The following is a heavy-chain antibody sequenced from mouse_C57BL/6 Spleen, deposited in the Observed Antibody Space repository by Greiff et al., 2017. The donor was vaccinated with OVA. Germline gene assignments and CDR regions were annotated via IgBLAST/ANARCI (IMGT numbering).Heavy chain of an antibody. D-gene: IGHD1-1*02. J-gene: IGHJ2*01. Sequence: GGGLVQPKGSLKLSCAASGFSFNTYAMNWVRQAPGKGLEWVARIRSKSNNYATYYADSVKDRFTISRDDSESMLYLQMNNLKTEDTAMYYCVRGSHAFDYWGQGTTLTVSS. V-gene: IGHV10-1*01. CDR3: VRGSHAFDY. CDR2: IRSKSNNYAT. CDR1: GFSFNTYA.